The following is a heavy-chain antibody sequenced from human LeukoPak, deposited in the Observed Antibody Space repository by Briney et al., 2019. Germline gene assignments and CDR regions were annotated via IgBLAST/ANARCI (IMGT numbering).Heavy chain of an antibody. CDR3: ARAQYYDSSGYYYRYYFDY. V-gene: IGHV3-53*01. Sequence: GGSLRLSCAASGLTVSSNYMSWVRQAPGKGLEWVSVIYSGGSTYYADSVKGRFTISRDNSKNTLYLQMNSLRAEDTAVYYCARAQYYDSSGYYYRYYFDYWGQGTLVTVSS. D-gene: IGHD3-22*01. CDR2: IYSGGST. J-gene: IGHJ4*02. CDR1: GLTVSSNY.